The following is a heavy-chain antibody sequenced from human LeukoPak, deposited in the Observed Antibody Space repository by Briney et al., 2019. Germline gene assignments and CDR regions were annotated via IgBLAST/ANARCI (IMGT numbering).Heavy chain of an antibody. V-gene: IGHV4-59*02. CDR1: GGSVMSYY. J-gene: IGHJ3*02. Sequence: PSETLSLTCIVSGGSVMSYYWSWIRQPPGEGLEWIAYIHNSGSTNYNPSLKSRVTISVDTSKNHFSLKLTPVTAADTAVYYCVRDWEGFNFDIWGQGTMVTVSS. CDR3: VRDWEGFNFDI. D-gene: IGHD1-26*01. CDR2: IHNSGST.